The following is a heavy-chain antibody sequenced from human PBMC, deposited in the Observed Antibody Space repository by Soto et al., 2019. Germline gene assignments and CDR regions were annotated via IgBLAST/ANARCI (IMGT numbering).Heavy chain of an antibody. CDR1: GGSISSGDYY. V-gene: IGHV4-30-4*01. CDR3: AGGYYDISVSYIQDY. CDR2: IYYSGST. J-gene: IGHJ4*02. Sequence: SETLSLTCTVSGGSISSGDYYWSWIRQPPGKGLEWIGYIYYSGSTYYNPSLTSRVTISVDTSKNQFSLKLSSVTAADTAGYYCAGGYYDISVSYIQDYWGQGALVTVSS. D-gene: IGHD3-22*01.